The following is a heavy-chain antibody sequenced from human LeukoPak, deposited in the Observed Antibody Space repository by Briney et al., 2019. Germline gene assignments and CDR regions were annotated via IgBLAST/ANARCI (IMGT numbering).Heavy chain of an antibody. J-gene: IGHJ3*02. CDR3: ARSAPGDFWSGFNYDAFDI. V-gene: IGHV1-69*13. CDR1: GGTFSSYA. CDR2: IIPIFGTA. D-gene: IGHD3-3*01. Sequence: SVKVSCKASGGTFSSYAISWVRQAPGQGLEWMGGIIPIFGTANYAQKFQGRVTITADESTSTAYMELSSLRSEDTAVYYCARSAPGDFWSGFNYDAFDIWGQGTMVTVSS.